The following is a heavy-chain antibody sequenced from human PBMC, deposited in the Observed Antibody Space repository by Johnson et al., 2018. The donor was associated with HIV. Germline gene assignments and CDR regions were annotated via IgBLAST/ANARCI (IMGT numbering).Heavy chain of an antibody. CDR2: IKHDGSEI. J-gene: IGHJ3*02. Sequence: VQLVESGGGLVQPGRSLRLSCAACEFTFSRFAMHWVRQAPGKGLEWVANIKHDGSEIHYVDSVKGRFTISRDNAKNSLYLQMNSLRAEDTAVYYCARDSRISLIVVVSRGGFDIWGQGTMVTVSS. CDR3: ARDSRISLIVVVSRGGFDI. CDR1: EFTFSRFA. V-gene: IGHV3-7*01. D-gene: IGHD3-22*01.